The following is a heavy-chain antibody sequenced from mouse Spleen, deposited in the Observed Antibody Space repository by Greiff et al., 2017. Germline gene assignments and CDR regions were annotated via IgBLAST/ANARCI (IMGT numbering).Heavy chain of an antibody. D-gene: IGHD3-2*01. CDR3: ARQEDSSGYGY. Sequence: VKLMESGGDLVKPGGSLKLSCAASGFTFSSYGMSWVRQTPDKRLEWVATISSGGSYTYYPDSVKGRFTISRDNAKNTLYLQMSSLKSEDTAMYYCARQEDSSGYGYWGQGTTLTVSS. CDR2: ISSGGSYT. V-gene: IGHV5-6*01. J-gene: IGHJ2*01. CDR1: GFTFSSYG.